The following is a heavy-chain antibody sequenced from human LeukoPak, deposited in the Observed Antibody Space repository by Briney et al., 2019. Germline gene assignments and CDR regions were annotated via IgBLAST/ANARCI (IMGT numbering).Heavy chain of an antibody. D-gene: IGHD6-13*01. J-gene: IGHJ4*02. CDR3: ARDLYSSSWYRVPFY. V-gene: IGHV3-23*01. CDR2: ISGSGGST. Sequence: PGGSLRLSCAASGFTFSSYAMSWVRQAPGKGLEWVSAISGSGGSTYYADSVKGRFTISRDNAKNSLYLQMNSLRAEDTAVYYCARDLYSSSWYRVPFYWGQGTLVTVSS. CDR1: GFTFSSYA.